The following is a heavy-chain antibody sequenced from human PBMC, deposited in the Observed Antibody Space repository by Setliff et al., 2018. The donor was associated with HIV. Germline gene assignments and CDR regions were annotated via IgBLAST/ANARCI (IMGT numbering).Heavy chain of an antibody. V-gene: IGHV4-30-4*08. CDR1: GGSISSGDYY. CDR3: ARWYSSSYYAFDI. J-gene: IGHJ3*02. CDR2: IYYSGST. D-gene: IGHD1-26*01. Sequence: SETLSLTCTVSGGSISSGDYYWSWIRQPPGKGLEWIGYIYYSGSTYYNPSLKSRITISAETSKKQFALKLSSVTAADTAVYYCARWYSSSYYAFDIWGQGTMVTVSS.